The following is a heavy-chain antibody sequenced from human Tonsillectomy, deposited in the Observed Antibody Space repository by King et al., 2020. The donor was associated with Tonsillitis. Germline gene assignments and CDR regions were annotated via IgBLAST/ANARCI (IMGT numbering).Heavy chain of an antibody. D-gene: IGHD5-18*01. CDR3: ARDRADTAMDFFDY. V-gene: IGHV4-59*01. CDR1: GGSISSYY. J-gene: IGHJ4*02. Sequence: LQLQESGPGLVKPSETLSLTCTVSGGSISSYYWSWIRQPPGKGLEWIGYIYYSGSTNYNPSPKSRVTISVDTSKNQFSLKLSSVTAADTAVYYCARDRADTAMDFFDYWGQGTLVTVSS. CDR2: IYYSGST.